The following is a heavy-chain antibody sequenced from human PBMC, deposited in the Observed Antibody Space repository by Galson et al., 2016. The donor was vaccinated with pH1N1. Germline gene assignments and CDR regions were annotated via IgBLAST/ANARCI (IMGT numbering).Heavy chain of an antibody. V-gene: IGHV3-21*05. D-gene: IGHD3-10*01. CDR2: ISNSGAYI. CDR3: ARAEYYGSVSYIVRYFGMDV. CDR1: GFTFFSSYS. J-gene: IGHJ6*02. Sequence: SLRLSCAASGFTFFSSYSINWVRQAPGKGLEWVSFISNSGAYIYYADSVKGRFTISRDNSKNTLYLQMNSLRAEDTAVYYCARAEYYGSVSYIVRYFGMDVWGQGTTVTVSS.